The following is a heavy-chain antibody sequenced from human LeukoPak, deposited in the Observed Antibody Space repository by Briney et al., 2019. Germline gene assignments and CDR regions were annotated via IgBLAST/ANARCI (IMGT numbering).Heavy chain of an antibody. V-gene: IGHV4-4*07. Sequence: SETLSLTCTVSGGSISSYYWSWIRQPAGKGLEWIGRIYTSGSTNYNPSLKSRVTMSVDTSKSQFSLKLSSVTAADTAVYYCARGDRVVPAAMSFDYWGQGTLVTVSS. CDR1: GGSISSYY. CDR3: ARGDRVVPAAMSFDY. CDR2: IYTSGST. J-gene: IGHJ4*02. D-gene: IGHD2-2*01.